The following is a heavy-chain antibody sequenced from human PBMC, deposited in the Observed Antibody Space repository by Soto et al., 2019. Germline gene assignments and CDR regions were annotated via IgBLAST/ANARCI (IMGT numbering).Heavy chain of an antibody. Sequence: PSETLSLTCTVSGGSISSYYWTWIRQPPGKGLEWIGYIYYSGSTNYNPSLKSRVTISVATSKNQFSLKLSSVTAADTAVYYCARHRFYDDCVFYLDSWAQGTLVPVSS. D-gene: IGHD2-21*02. CDR3: ARHRFYDDCVFYLDS. J-gene: IGHJ4*02. V-gene: IGHV4-59*08. CDR1: GGSISSYY. CDR2: IYYSGST.